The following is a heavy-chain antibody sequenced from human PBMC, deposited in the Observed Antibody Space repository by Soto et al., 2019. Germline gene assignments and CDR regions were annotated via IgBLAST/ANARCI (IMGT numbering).Heavy chain of an antibody. CDR3: ARDMITFGGVIDDAFDI. D-gene: IGHD3-16*02. CDR2: IWYDGSNK. CDR1: GFTFSSYG. V-gene: IGHV3-33*01. J-gene: IGHJ3*02. Sequence: GGSLRLSCAASGFTFSSYGMHWVRQAPGKGLEWVAVIWYDGSNKYYADSVKGRFTISRDNSKNTLYLQMNSLRAEDTAVYYCARDMITFGGVIDDAFDIWGQGTMVTVSS.